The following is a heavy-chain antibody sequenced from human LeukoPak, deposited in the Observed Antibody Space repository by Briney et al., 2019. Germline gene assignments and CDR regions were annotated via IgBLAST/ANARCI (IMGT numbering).Heavy chain of an antibody. J-gene: IGHJ3*02. CDR3: ARGATRRSSGACDI. V-gene: IGHV3-48*03. D-gene: IGHD6-6*01. CDR2: ISSSGSII. Sequence: GGSLRLSCAASAFPFSRYDLNWVRQAPGKGLEWISYISSSGSIINYADSVKGRFTISRDNAKNSLYLQMNSLRAEDTAVYYCARGATRRSSGACDIWGQGTMVTVSS. CDR1: AFPFSRYD.